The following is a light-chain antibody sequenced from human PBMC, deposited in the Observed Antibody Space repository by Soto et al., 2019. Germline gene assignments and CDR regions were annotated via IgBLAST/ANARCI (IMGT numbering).Light chain of an antibody. V-gene: IGKV3-20*01. CDR2: GAP. CDR1: VRVSSSY. J-gene: IGKJ3*01. Sequence: VLTQSPGTLSLSPGVSATLSCGASVRVSSSYLAWYQQNPGLAPRLLIYGAPTRLRGVPDRFSGSGSGTDFTLTISRLEPEDFAVYYCQQYGSSPFTFGPGTKVD. CDR3: QQYGSSPFT.